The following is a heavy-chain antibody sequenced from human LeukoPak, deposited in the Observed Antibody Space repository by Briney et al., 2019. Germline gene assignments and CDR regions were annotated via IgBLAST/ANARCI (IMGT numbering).Heavy chain of an antibody. CDR1: GGSFSGYY. D-gene: IGHD3-10*01. CDR3: ARLGYYGSGRSFGY. Sequence: SETLSLTCAVYGGSFSGYYWSWLRQPPGKGLEWLGEINHSGSTNYNPSLKSRVTISVDTSKNQFSLKLSSVTAADTAVYYCARLGYYGSGRSFGYWGQGTLVTVSS. V-gene: IGHV4-34*01. J-gene: IGHJ4*02. CDR2: INHSGST.